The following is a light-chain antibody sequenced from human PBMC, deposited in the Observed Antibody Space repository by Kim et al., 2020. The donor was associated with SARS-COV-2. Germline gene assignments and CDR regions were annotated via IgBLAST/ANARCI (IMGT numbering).Light chain of an antibody. CDR3: QQHGSSPWA. V-gene: IGKV3-20*01. CDR1: PSIVIIS. J-gene: IGKJ1*01. CDR2: AAY. Sequence: PARERDTLSSRARPSIVIISTDWYTRKPGPSPRVLTYAAYSRATRIPDRFSGGGAGTDFTLTIRRLEPQDFAVYYSQQHGSSPWAFGQGTKVDIK.